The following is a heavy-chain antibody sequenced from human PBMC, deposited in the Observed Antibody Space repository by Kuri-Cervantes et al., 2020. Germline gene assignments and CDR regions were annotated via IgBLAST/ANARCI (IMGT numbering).Heavy chain of an antibody. V-gene: IGHV5-51*01. CDR1: GYSFTSYW. CDR2: IYPGDSDT. CDR3: ARGGTYCGGDCYSEYFQH. J-gene: IGHJ1*01. Sequence: GGSLRLSCKGSGYSFTSYWIGWVRQMPGEGLEWMGIIYPGDSDTRYSPSFQGQVTISADKSISTAYLQWSSLKASDTAMYYCARGGTYCGGDCYSEYFQHWGQGTLVTVSS. D-gene: IGHD2-21*01.